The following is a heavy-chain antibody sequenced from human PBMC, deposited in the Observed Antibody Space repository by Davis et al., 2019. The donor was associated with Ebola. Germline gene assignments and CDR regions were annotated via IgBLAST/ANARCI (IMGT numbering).Heavy chain of an antibody. D-gene: IGHD2-15*01. CDR2: IYHSGST. CDR3: ATVAATQRYTQLGTDDY. Sequence: PSETLSLTCAVSGGSISSSNWWSWVRQPPGKGLEWIGEIYHSGSTNYNPSLKSRVTISVDKSKNQFSLKLSSVTAADTAVYYCATVAATQRYTQLGTDDYWGQGTLVTVSS. CDR1: GGSISSSNW. V-gene: IGHV4-4*02. J-gene: IGHJ4*02.